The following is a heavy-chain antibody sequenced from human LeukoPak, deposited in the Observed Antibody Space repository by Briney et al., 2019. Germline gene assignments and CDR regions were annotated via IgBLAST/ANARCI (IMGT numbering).Heavy chain of an antibody. CDR2: ISYDGSNK. V-gene: IGHV3-30*04. Sequence: PGRSLRLSCAASGFTFSSYAIHWVRQALGKGLEWVAAISYDGSNKNYADSVKGRFTISRDNSKNTLYLQMNSLRAEDTAVYYCARTTTKNDYWGQGTLVTVSS. CDR3: ARTTTKNDY. D-gene: IGHD4-11*01. CDR1: GFTFSSYA. J-gene: IGHJ4*02.